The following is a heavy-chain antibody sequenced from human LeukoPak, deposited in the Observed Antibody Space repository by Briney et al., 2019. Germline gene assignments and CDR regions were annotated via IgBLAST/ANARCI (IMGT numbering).Heavy chain of an antibody. V-gene: IGHV1-24*01. CDR2: FDPEDGET. D-gene: IGHD2-15*01. CDR3: ARVALGSWYFDL. Sequence: ASVKVSCKVSGYTLTELSMHWVRQAPGKGLEWMGGFDPEDGETIYAQKFQGRVTMTEDTSTDTAYMELSSLRSEDTAVYHCARVALGSWYFDLWGRGTLVTVSS. J-gene: IGHJ2*01. CDR1: GYTLTELS.